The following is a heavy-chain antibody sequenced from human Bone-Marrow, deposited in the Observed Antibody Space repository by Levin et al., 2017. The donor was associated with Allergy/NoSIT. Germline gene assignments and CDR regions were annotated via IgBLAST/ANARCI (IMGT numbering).Heavy chain of an antibody. Sequence: KISCKASGGTFSSYAISWVRQAPGQGLEWMGGIIPIFGTANYAQKFQGRVTITADKSTSTAYLELSSLRSEDTAVYYCARSVSRIQLWELDYWGQGTLVTVSS. J-gene: IGHJ4*02. D-gene: IGHD5-18*01. CDR1: GGTFSSYA. CDR2: IIPIFGTA. V-gene: IGHV1-69*06. CDR3: ARSVSRIQLWELDY.